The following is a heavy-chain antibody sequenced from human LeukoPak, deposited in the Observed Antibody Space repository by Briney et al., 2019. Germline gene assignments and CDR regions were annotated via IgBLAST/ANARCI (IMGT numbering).Heavy chain of an antibody. Sequence: SQNLSLTCTVSGGSISSGRYYWTWIRQPAGKGLEWIGRIYTSGTTNYNPSLKSRVNISIDTSKNQFSLKLTSVTAADTAVYYCARASGWYSDFDYWGQGTLVTVSS. CDR2: IYTSGTT. CDR3: ARASGWYSDFDY. V-gene: IGHV4-61*02. D-gene: IGHD6-19*01. J-gene: IGHJ4*02. CDR1: GGSISSGRYY.